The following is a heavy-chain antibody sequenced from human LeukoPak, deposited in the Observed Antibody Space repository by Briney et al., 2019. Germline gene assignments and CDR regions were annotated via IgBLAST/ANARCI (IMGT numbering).Heavy chain of an antibody. Sequence: PGGSLRLSCAASGFTFSSYAMSWVRQAPGKGLEWVSAISGSGISTHYADSVKGRFTISRDNSKNTLYLQMNSLRAEDRAVYYCAKTKTGSLFAFDIWGQGTMVTVSS. D-gene: IGHD3-10*01. CDR3: AKTKTGSLFAFDI. V-gene: IGHV3-23*01. CDR2: ISGSGIST. J-gene: IGHJ3*02. CDR1: GFTFSSYA.